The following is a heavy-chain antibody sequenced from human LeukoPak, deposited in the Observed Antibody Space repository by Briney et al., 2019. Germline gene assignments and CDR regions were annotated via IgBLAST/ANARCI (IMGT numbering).Heavy chain of an antibody. D-gene: IGHD3-10*01. CDR2: IRYDGSNK. J-gene: IGHJ4*02. CDR3: AKLSEGVPY. Sequence: PGGSLRLSCAASGFTFSSDGIHWVREAPGKGLEWMAFIRYDGSNKYYADSLKGRFTISRDNSKNTLYLQMTSLRAEDTAVYYCAKLSEGVPYWGQGTLVTVSS. V-gene: IGHV3-30*02. CDR1: GFTFSSDG.